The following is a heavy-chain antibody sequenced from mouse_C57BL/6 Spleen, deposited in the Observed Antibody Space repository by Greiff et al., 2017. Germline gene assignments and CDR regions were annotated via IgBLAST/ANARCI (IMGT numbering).Heavy chain of an antibody. V-gene: IGHV1-78*01. CDR2: IYPRDGST. CDR1: GYTFTDHT. CDR3: ARCSYGSSYYWYFDV. D-gene: IGHD1-1*01. Sequence: VKLQESDAELVKPGASVKISCKVSGYTFTDHTIHWMKQRPEQGLEWIGYIYPRDGSTKYNEKFKGKATLTADKSSSTAYMQLNSLTSEDSAVYFCARCSYGSSYYWYFDVWGTGTTVTVSS. J-gene: IGHJ1*03.